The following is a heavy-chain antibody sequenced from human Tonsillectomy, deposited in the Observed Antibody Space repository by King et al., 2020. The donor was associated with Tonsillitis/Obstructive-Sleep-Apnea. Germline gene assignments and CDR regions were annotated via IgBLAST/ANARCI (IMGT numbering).Heavy chain of an antibody. CDR2: INHSGST. CDR3: ARVCRYDFWSGPYYYYYYMDV. V-gene: IGHV4-34*01. D-gene: IGHD3-3*01. J-gene: IGHJ6*03. Sequence: VQLQQWGAGLLKPSETLSLPCAVYGGSFSGYYWSWIRQPPGKGLEWIGEINHSGSTNYNPSLKSRVTISVDTSKNQFSLKLSSVTAADTAVYYCARVCRYDFWSGPYYYYYYMDVWGKGTTVTVSS. CDR1: GGSFSGYY.